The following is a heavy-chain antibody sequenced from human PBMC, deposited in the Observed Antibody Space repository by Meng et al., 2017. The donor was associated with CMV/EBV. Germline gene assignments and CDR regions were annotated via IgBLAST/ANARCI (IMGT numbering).Heavy chain of an antibody. V-gene: IGHV4/OR15-8*03. CDR1: GGSFSSSKW. J-gene: IGHJ6*02. CDR3: ARDNGARPGRPYYYYGMDV. D-gene: IGHD6-6*01. Sequence: SETLSLTCVVSGGSFSSSKWWSWVRQPPGKGLEWIGAIHHSGTPNYNASLKSRVTMSVDKSKNHFSLKLSSVTAADTAVYYCARDNGARPGRPYYYYGMDVWGQGTTVTVSS. CDR2: IHHSGTP.